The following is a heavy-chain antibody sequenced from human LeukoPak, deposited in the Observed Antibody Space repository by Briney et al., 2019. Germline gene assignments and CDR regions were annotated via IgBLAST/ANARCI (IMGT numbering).Heavy chain of an antibody. Sequence: SVKVSCKASGGTFSSYAIGWVRQAPGQGLEWMGEIIPIFGTANYAQKFQGRVTITADESTSTAYMELSSLRSEDTAVYYCAVPPTFSGSYFDYWGQGTLVTVSS. CDR3: AVPPTFSGSYFDY. CDR2: IIPIFGTA. V-gene: IGHV1-69*13. D-gene: IGHD1-26*01. CDR1: GGTFSSYA. J-gene: IGHJ4*02.